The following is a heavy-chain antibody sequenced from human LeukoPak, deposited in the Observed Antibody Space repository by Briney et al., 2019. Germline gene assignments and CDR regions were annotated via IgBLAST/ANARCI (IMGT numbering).Heavy chain of an antibody. CDR1: GFTFSSYW. CDR2: IKQDGSEK. V-gene: IGHV3-7*01. Sequence: PGGSLRLSCAASGFTFSSYWMSWVRQAPGKGLEWVANIKQDGSEKYYVDSVKGRFTISRDNAKNSLYLQMNSLRAEDTAVYYCARDRGQLWYLYYFDYWGQGTLVTVSS. CDR3: ARDRGQLWYLYYFDY. J-gene: IGHJ4*02. D-gene: IGHD5-18*01.